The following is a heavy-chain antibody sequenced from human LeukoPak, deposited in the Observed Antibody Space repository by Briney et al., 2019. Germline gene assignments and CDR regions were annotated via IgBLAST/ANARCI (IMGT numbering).Heavy chain of an antibody. Sequence: VASVKVSCKASGYTFTGYYMHWVRQAPGQGLEWMGWVDPNSGGTNYAQKFQGRVTMTRDTSISTAYMELSRLRSDDTAVYYCASTFTIANWFDPWGQGTLVTVSS. J-gene: IGHJ5*02. V-gene: IGHV1-2*02. CDR2: VDPNSGGT. D-gene: IGHD3-3*01. CDR3: ASTFTIANWFDP. CDR1: GYTFTGYY.